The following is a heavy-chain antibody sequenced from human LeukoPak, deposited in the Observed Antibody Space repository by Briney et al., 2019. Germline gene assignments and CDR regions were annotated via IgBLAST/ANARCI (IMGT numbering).Heavy chain of an antibody. V-gene: IGHV1-18*04. CDR1: GYTFTGYH. J-gene: IGHJ4*02. CDR2: ISPYNGNT. CDR3: VRAPQTVPGAMFFY. D-gene: IGHD2-2*01. Sequence: ASVKVSCKASGYTFTGYHMHWVRQAPGQGLEWMGWISPYNGNTNYAQKLQGRVTMTTDTSTSTAYMELRSLRSDDTAVYYCVRAPQTVPGAMFFYWGQGTLVTVSS.